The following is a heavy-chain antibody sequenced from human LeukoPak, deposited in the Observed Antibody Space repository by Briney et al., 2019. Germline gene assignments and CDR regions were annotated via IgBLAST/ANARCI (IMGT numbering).Heavy chain of an antibody. CDR1: GYTFTGYY. V-gene: IGHV1-2*02. D-gene: IGHD3-3*01. CDR2: INPNSGGT. CDR3: ARELTSPDYDFWSGCNDY. Sequence: ASVKVSCKASGYTFTGYYMHWVRQAPGQGLEWMGWINPNSGGTDYAQKFQGRVTMTRDTSISTAYMELSRLRSDDTAVYYCARELTSPDYDFWSGCNDYWGQGALVTVSS. J-gene: IGHJ4*02.